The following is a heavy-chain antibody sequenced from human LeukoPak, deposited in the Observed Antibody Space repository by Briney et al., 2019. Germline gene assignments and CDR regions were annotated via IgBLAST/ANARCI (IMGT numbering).Heavy chain of an antibody. CDR2: VYPSDSDT. D-gene: IGHD6-13*01. CDR1: GYNFATYW. J-gene: IGHJ4*02. CDR3: ASTSGSSWDSFDY. V-gene: IGHV5-51*01. Sequence: GASLQISCKTSGYNFATYWIGWVRQLPGKGLEWMGIVYPSDSDTRYSPSFQGQVTISADKSISTTYLHWNSLKASDTAMYYCASTSGSSWDSFDYWGQGTLVTVSS.